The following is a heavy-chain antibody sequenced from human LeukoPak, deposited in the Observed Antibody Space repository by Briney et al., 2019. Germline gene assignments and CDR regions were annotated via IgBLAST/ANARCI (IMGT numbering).Heavy chain of an antibody. Sequence: GRSLRLSCAASGFTFSSYAMHWVRQAPGKGLEWVAVISYDGSNKYYADSVKGRFTISRGNSKNTLYLQMNSLRAEDTAVYYCAKCHWFGEVYYFDYWGQGTLVTVSS. D-gene: IGHD3-10*01. V-gene: IGHV3-30-3*02. CDR1: GFTFSSYA. CDR2: ISYDGSNK. J-gene: IGHJ4*02. CDR3: AKCHWFGEVYYFDY.